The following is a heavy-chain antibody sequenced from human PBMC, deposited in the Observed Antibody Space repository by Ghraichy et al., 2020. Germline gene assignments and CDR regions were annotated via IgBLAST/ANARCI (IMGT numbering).Heavy chain of an antibody. CDR1: GGTFSSYT. Sequence: SVKVSCKASGGTFSSYTISWVRQAPGQGLEWMGRIIPILGIANYAQKFQGRVTITADKSTSTAYMELSSLRSEDTAVYYCARDHERDGYKYTLYFDYWGQGTLVTVSS. D-gene: IGHD5-24*01. V-gene: IGHV1-69*04. J-gene: IGHJ4*02. CDR2: IIPILGIA. CDR3: ARDHERDGYKYTLYFDY.